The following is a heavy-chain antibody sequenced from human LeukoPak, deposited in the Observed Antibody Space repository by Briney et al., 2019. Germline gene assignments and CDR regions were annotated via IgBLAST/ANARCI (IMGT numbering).Heavy chain of an antibody. CDR1: GYTFTGYY. V-gene: IGHV1-2*02. J-gene: IGHJ4*02. Sequence: GASVKVSCKASGYTFTGYYIHWVRQAPGQGLEWMGWINPNSGGTNYAQKFQGRVTMTRDTSISTAYMELSRVRSDDTAVYYCAPTDVYYFDYWGQGTLVTVSS. CDR2: INPNSGGT. CDR3: APTDVYYFDY.